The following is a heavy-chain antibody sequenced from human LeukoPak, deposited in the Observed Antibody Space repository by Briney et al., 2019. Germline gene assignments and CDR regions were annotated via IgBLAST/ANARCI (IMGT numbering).Heavy chain of an antibody. CDR1: GFTFSTFA. Sequence: PGGSLRLSRAASGFTFSTFAMSWVRQAPGKGLEWVSTLSGSGGSTYYADSVKGRFTISRDNSKNTLYLQMNSLRAEDTAVYYCAKGFVTDSSGYYAVFAFDIWGHGTMVTVSS. V-gene: IGHV3-23*01. D-gene: IGHD3-22*01. CDR2: LSGSGGST. CDR3: AKGFVTDSSGYYAVFAFDI. J-gene: IGHJ3*02.